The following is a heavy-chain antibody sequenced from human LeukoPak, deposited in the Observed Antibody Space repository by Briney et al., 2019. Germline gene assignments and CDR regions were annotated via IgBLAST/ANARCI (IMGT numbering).Heavy chain of an antibody. Sequence: PSETLSLTCTVSGDSISSYYWSWIRQPPGKGLEWIGYIYYSGSTKYNPSLKSRVTISVDTSKNQFSLKLSSVTAADTAVYYCATQPSTRSGWYEGGLDYWGQGTLVTVSS. CDR3: ATQPSTRSGWYEGGLDY. D-gene: IGHD6-19*01. J-gene: IGHJ4*02. CDR1: GDSISSYY. CDR2: IYYSGST. V-gene: IGHV4-59*12.